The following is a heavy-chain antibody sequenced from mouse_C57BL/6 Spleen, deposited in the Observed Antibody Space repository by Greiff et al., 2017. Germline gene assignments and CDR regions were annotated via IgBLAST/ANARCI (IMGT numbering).Heavy chain of an antibody. Sequence: DVQLQESGPELVKPGASVKISCKASGYSFTGYYMNWVKQSPEKSLEWIGEINPSTGGTTYNQKFKAKATLTVDKSSSTAYMQLKSLTSEDSAVYYCARAGEWYFDVWGTGTTVTVSS. CDR1: GYSFTGYY. V-gene: IGHV1-42*01. CDR2: INPSTGGT. J-gene: IGHJ1*03. CDR3: ARAGEWYFDV.